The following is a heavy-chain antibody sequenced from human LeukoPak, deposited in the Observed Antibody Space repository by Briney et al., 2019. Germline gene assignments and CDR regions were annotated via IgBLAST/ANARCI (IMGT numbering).Heavy chain of an antibody. CDR3: ARVGFGDYDWFDP. Sequence: SETLSLTCAVSGGSISSGGYSWSWIRQPPGKGLEWIGYIYHSGSTYYNPSLKSRVTISVDRSKNQFSLKLSSVTAADTAVYYCARVGFGDYDWFDPWGQGTLVTVSS. D-gene: IGHD4-17*01. J-gene: IGHJ5*02. CDR1: GGSISSGGYS. CDR2: IYHSGST. V-gene: IGHV4-30-2*01.